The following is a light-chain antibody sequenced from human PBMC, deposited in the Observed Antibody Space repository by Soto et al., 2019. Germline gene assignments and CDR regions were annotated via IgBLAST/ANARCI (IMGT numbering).Light chain of an antibody. J-gene: IGKJ4*01. V-gene: IGKV1-9*01. CDR2: AAS. CDR1: QGIGSY. Sequence: DIQFTQSPSFLAASLGDRVTITCLASQGIGSYLAWYQQKPGKAPRLLIYAASTLQSGVPSRFSGSGSDTEFTLTISSLQPEDFATYYCQQLNNYPLTFGGGTKVDIK. CDR3: QQLNNYPLT.